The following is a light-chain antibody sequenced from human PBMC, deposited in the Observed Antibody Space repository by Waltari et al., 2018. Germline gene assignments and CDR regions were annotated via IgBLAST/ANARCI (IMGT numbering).Light chain of an antibody. Sequence: DIQMTQSPSSLSASVGDSVIITCRASQNINNYLNWYQQKPGKAPKLLIYASSNLQGGVPSRFSGDGSGTDFTLTISTLQPEDFATYYCQQSSSSPITFGPVTKVDVK. J-gene: IGKJ3*01. CDR1: QNINNY. CDR2: ASS. CDR3: QQSSSSPIT. V-gene: IGKV1-39*01.